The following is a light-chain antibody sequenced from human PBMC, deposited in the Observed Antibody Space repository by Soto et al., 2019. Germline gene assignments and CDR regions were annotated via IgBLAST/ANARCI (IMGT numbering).Light chain of an antibody. CDR2: LGS. Sequence: DIVMTQSPLSLPVTPGEPASISCRSSQSLLHSNGYNYLDWYLQKPGQSPQLLIYLGSNRASGVPDRFSGSGSGTDFTLKISRVEAEDVGVYYCMQALLPLNFGGGTKVDI. CDR1: QSLLHSNGYNY. V-gene: IGKV2-28*01. J-gene: IGKJ4*01. CDR3: MQALLPLN.